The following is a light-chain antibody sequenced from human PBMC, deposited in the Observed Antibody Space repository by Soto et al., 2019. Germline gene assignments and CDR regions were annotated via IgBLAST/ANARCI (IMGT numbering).Light chain of an antibody. V-gene: IGLV2-14*01. CDR2: DVS. J-gene: IGLJ2*01. CDR1: SSDVGGYNN. CDR3: SSYTSSTTRV. Sequence: QAVLTQPASVSGSPGQSITISCTGTSSDVGGYNNVSWYQQHPGKAPKLMIYDVSNRPSGVSNRFSGSKSGNTASLTISGLQAEDEADYYCSSYTSSTTRVLGGGTKLTVL.